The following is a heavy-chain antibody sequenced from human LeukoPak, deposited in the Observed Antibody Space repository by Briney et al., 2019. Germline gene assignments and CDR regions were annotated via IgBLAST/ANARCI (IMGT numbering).Heavy chain of an antibody. V-gene: IGHV3-21*01. Sequence: PGGSLRLSCAASGFTFSSYSMNWVRQAPGKGLEWVSSISSSSSYIYYADSVKGRFTISRDNAKNSLYLQMNSLRAEDTAVYYCARGEVLRFGDLDYWGQGTLVTVSS. J-gene: IGHJ4*02. D-gene: IGHD3-10*01. CDR3: ARGEVLRFGDLDY. CDR1: GFTFSSYS. CDR2: ISSSSSYI.